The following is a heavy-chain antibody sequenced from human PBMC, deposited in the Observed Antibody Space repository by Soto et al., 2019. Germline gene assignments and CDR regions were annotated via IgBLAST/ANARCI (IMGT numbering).Heavy chain of an antibody. CDR3: AKDLMRQQLLDAFDI. CDR2: ISYDGSNK. J-gene: IGHJ3*02. D-gene: IGHD6-13*01. V-gene: IGHV3-30*18. Sequence: LKISCAASGFTFSSYGMHWVRQAPGKGLEWVAVISYDGSNKYYADSVKGRFTISRDNSKNTLYLQMNSLRAEDTAVYYCAKDLMRQQLLDAFDIWGQGTMVTVSS. CDR1: GFTFSSYG.